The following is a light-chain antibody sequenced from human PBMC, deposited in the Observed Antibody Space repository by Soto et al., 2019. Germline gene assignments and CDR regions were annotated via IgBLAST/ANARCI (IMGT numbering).Light chain of an antibody. J-gene: IGKJ3*01. CDR2: TAS. Sequence: DIQITQSPSSLSASVGARVTITCRATQSISSYLNWYQQKPGKAPKLLIYTASSLQSGVPSRFSGSGSGTDFTLTISSLQPEDVATYYCQQSYSTPFTFGPGTKVDIK. V-gene: IGKV1-39*01. CDR1: QSISSY. CDR3: QQSYSTPFT.